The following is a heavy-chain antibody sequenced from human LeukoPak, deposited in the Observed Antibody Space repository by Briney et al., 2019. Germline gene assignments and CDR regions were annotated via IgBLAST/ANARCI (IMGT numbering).Heavy chain of an antibody. V-gene: IGHV3-30*04. J-gene: IGHJ4*02. CDR3: ARDPNRLADYGGDYFDH. Sequence: GGSLRLSCAASGFPFSSYSMHWVRQAPGNGLEWVAVISNDGSHKHYADSVKGRFIISRDNSKNTLSLQMNTLRPDDTAVFYCARDPNRLADYGGDYFDHWGQGTLVTVSS. CDR1: GFPFSSYS. D-gene: IGHD4-23*01. CDR2: ISNDGSHK.